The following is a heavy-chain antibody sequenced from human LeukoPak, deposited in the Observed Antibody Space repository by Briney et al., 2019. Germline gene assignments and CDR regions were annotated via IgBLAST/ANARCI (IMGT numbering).Heavy chain of an antibody. J-gene: IGHJ5*02. CDR3: ARLPEGGYATSLGWIGP. CDR1: GVSISRSY. CDR2: ISYTGVS. V-gene: IGHV4-59*08. Sequence: SETLSLTCSVSGVSISRSYWIWIRRTPGKGLEWIGYISYTGVSSYNSSLKSRVTISVDTSKNQFSLNVSSVTAADTAVYYCARLPEGGYATSLGWIGPWGQGTRVTVSS. D-gene: IGHD5-24*01.